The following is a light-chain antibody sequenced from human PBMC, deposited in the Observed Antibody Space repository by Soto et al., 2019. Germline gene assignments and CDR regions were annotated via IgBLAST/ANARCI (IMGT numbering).Light chain of an antibody. V-gene: IGLV2-14*01. Sequence: QSALTQPASVSGSPGQSITISCTGTSSDVGGYNYVSWYQQHPGKAPKLMIYDVSNRPSGVSNRFSGSKSGNTASLTISVLQAEDGADYYCSSYTSISTLVVFGGGT. J-gene: IGLJ2*01. CDR3: SSYTSISTLVV. CDR1: SSDVGGYNY. CDR2: DVS.